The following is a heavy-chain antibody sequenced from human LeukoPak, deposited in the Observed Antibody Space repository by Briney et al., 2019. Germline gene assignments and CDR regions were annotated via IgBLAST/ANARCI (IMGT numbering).Heavy chain of an antibody. V-gene: IGHV3-7*01. D-gene: IGHD1-26*01. J-gene: IGHJ4*02. CDR2: IKQDGSEK. Sequence: PGGSLRLSCAASGFTFSNYWMSWVRQAPGKGLEWVANIKQDGSEKYYVDSVKGRFTISRDNAKNSLYLQMNSLRAEDTAVYYCVRDTGFLSSGSYQAPFDYWGQGTLVTVSS. CDR1: GFTFSNYW. CDR3: VRDTGFLSSGSYQAPFDY.